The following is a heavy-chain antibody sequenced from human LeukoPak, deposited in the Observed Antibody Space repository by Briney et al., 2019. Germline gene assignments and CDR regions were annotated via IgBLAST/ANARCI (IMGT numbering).Heavy chain of an antibody. Sequence: ASVKVSCKASGGTFSSYTISWVRQAPGQGLEWMGRIIPILGIANYAQKFQGRVTITADKSTSTAYMELSSLRPEDTAVYYCAKDKDYGWDYWGQGTLVTVSS. CDR1: GGTFSSYT. V-gene: IGHV1-69*04. J-gene: IGHJ4*02. CDR3: AKDKDYGWDY. D-gene: IGHD4/OR15-4a*01. CDR2: IIPILGIA.